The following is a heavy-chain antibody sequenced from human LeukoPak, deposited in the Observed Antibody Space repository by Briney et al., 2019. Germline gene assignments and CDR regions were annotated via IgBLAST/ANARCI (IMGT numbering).Heavy chain of an antibody. V-gene: IGHV4-34*08. CDR2: INHSGST. CDR1: GGTFSGYY. J-gene: IGHJ2*01. D-gene: IGHD1-26*01. Sequence: WETLSLTCAVYGGTFSGYYWSWIRQPPGKGLEWVGEINHSGSTNYNPSLKSRVTISLDTSKNQFSLQLSSVTAADTAVYYCAKSPGRNFDLWGRGTLVTVSS. CDR3: AKSPGRNFDL.